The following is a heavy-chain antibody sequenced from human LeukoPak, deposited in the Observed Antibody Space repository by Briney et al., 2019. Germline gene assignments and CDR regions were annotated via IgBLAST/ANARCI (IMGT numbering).Heavy chain of an antibody. D-gene: IGHD3-22*01. CDR2: LVTGGAT. V-gene: IGHV3-23*01. Sequence: PGGSLRLSCAASGFTFRNFAMSWVRQVPGKGLEWLSTLVTGGATYYADSVKGRFTISRDNSKNTLYLQMNSLRAEDTAVYYCAKNREIVVVITDFDYWGQGTLVTVSS. CDR3: AKNREIVVVITDFDY. J-gene: IGHJ4*02. CDR1: GFTFRNFA.